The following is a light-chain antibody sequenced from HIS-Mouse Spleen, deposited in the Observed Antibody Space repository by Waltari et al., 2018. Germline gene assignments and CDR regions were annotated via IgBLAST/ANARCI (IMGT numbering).Light chain of an antibody. V-gene: IGLV2-14*01. J-gene: IGLJ3*02. CDR2: EVS. CDR3: SSYTSSSTWV. CDR1: SRYVGGYHY. Sequence: QSALTQPASVSGSPGPSIPIPCTGTSRYVGGYHYVSWYQQPPGKAPKLMIYEVSNRPSGVSNRFSGSKSGNTASLTISGLQAEDEADYYCSSYTSSSTWVFGGGTKLTVL.